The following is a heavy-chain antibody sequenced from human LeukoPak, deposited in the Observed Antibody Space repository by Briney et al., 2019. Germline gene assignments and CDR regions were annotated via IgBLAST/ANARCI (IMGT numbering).Heavy chain of an antibody. CDR1: GFTFSSYA. D-gene: IGHD6-13*01. V-gene: IGHV3-23*01. CDR3: AKVPYSSSWFVFDY. Sequence: SGGSLRLSCAASGFTFSSYAMSWVRQAPGKGLEWVSAISGSGGSTYYADSVKGRLTISRDNSKNTLYLQMNSLRAEDTAVYYCAKVPYSSSWFVFDYWGQGTLVTVSS. CDR2: ISGSGGST. J-gene: IGHJ4*02.